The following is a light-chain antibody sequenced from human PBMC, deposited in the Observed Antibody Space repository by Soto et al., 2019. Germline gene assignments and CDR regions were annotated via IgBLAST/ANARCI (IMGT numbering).Light chain of an antibody. CDR2: DAS. CDR3: QQYSNWPPIT. J-gene: IGKJ5*01. CDR1: QSVRTN. V-gene: IGKV3-15*01. Sequence: DIVMTQSPATLSVSPGERATLSCRASQSVRTNLAWYQQKAGQAPRLLISDASTRATGIPARFSGSGSGTEFTLTISSLQSEDFAVYYCQQYSNWPPITFGQGTRLE.